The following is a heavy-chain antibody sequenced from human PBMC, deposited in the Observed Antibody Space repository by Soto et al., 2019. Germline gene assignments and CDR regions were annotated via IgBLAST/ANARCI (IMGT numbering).Heavy chain of an antibody. CDR1: GGSFSGYY. CDR3: ATDDYGDYYYYYYGMDV. V-gene: IGHV4-34*01. CDR2: INHSGST. Sequence: NPSETLSLTCAVYGGSFSGYYWSWIRQPPGKGLEWIGEINHSGSTNYNPSLKSRVTISVDTSKNQFSLKLSFVTAADTAVYYCATDDYGDYYYYYYGMDVWGQGTTVTVSS. J-gene: IGHJ6*02. D-gene: IGHD4-17*01.